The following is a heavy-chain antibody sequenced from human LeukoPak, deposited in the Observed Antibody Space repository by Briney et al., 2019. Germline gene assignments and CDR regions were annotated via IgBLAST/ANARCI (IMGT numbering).Heavy chain of an antibody. V-gene: IGHV3-23*01. D-gene: IGHD1-14*01. Sequence: GGSLRLSCAASGFTFSSYAMSWVRQAPGKGLEWVSAISGSGGSTYYADSVKGRFTTSRDNSKNTLYLQMNSLRAEDTAVYYCAKGVGMSSSGAIFDYWGQGTLVTVSS. J-gene: IGHJ4*02. CDR3: AKGVGMSSSGAIFDY. CDR2: ISGSGGST. CDR1: GFTFSSYA.